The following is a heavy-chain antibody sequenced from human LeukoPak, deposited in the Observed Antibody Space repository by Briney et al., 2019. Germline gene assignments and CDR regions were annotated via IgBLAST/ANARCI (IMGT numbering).Heavy chain of an antibody. CDR1: GYTFTSYY. V-gene: IGHV1-46*01. CDR2: INPSGGSR. Sequence: ASVKVSCKASGYTFTSYYMHWVRQAPGQGLEWMGIINPSGGSRSYSQKFQGRVTMTRDTSTSTVYMELSSVRSEDTDVYYCARDGPFSRYYYDSSGYSTRRPFDYWGQGTLVTVSS. J-gene: IGHJ4*02. CDR3: ARDGPFSRYYYDSSGYSTRRPFDY. D-gene: IGHD3-22*01.